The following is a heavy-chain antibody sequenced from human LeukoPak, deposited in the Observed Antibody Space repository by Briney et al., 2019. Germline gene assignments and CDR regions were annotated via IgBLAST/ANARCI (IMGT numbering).Heavy chain of an antibody. V-gene: IGHV3-23*01. D-gene: IGHD3-22*01. J-gene: IGHJ4*02. Sequence: GGSLRLSCAASGFTFSSYAMSWGRQAPGKGLEWVSAISGSGGSTYYADSVKGRFTISRDNSKNTLYLQMNSLRAEDTAVYYCAKDELPPYYYDSSGYYWGYFDYWGQGTLVTVSS. CDR2: ISGSGGST. CDR3: AKDELPPYYYDSSGYYWGYFDY. CDR1: GFTFSSYA.